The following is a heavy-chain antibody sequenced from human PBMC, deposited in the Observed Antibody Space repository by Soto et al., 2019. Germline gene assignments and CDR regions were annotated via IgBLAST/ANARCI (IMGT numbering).Heavy chain of an antibody. CDR1: GGTFSSYA. D-gene: IGHD3-22*01. Sequence: ASVKVSCKASGGTFSSYAISWVRQAPGQGLEWVGGIIPIFGTANYAQKFQGRVTITADESTSTAYMELSSLRSEDTAVYYCAREYDSSGYYGYWFDPWGQGTLVTVSS. V-gene: IGHV1-69*13. CDR3: AREYDSSGYYGYWFDP. J-gene: IGHJ5*02. CDR2: IIPIFGTA.